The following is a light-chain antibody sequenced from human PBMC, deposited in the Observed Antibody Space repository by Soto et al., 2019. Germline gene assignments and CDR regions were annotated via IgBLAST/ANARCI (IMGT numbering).Light chain of an antibody. J-gene: IGLJ1*01. Sequence: QSALTQPASVSGSPGQSITISCTGTSSDVGGYNYVSWYQQHPGKAPKLMIYDVSNRPSGVSNRFSGSKSGNTASLTISGLQAEDEANQYGSSDTSSSTPLDAVGTGTKPTAL. CDR3: SSDTSSSTPLDA. CDR2: DVS. V-gene: IGLV2-14*01. CDR1: SSDVGGYNY.